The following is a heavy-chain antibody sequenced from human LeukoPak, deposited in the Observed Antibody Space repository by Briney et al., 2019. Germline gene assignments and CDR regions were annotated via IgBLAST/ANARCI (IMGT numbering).Heavy chain of an antibody. CDR2: IKEDGTAN. V-gene: IGHV3-7*01. J-gene: IGHJ4*02. CDR1: GFTFRHFW. D-gene: IGHD4-23*01. Sequence: GGSLRLSCAASGFTFRHFWMAWVRQAPGKGLEWVAHIKEDGTANYYVDSVKGRFTISKDDGKNSLYLQMNSLRVEDTAVYYCVRGGWELDYWGQGPLVTVSS. CDR3: VRGGWELDY.